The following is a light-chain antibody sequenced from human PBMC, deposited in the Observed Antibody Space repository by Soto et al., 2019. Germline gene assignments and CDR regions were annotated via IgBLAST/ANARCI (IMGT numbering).Light chain of an antibody. Sequence: QPVLTQPASVSGSPGQSITISCTGTSSDVGAYNYVSWYQQHPGKAPKLMIYEVSNRPSGVSNRFSASKSGHTASLTISGLQAEDEADYYCSSYTNSDTLVFGGGTKVTVL. CDR1: SSDVGAYNY. J-gene: IGLJ3*02. CDR3: SSYTNSDTLV. CDR2: EVS. V-gene: IGLV2-14*01.